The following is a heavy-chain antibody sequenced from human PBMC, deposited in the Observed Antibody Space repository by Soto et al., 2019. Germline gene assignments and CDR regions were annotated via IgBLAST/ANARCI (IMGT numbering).Heavy chain of an antibody. CDR2: IYHSGST. J-gene: IGHJ5*02. V-gene: IGHV4-4*02. D-gene: IGHD4-17*01. Sequence: QVQLQEAGPGLVKPSGTLSLTCAVSGGSISSTKWWSWVRQPPGKGLEWIGEIYHSGSTSYNPSLRGRVAISGDKSRNLFSLRLSSVTAADTAVYYCARDDSGGWFDPWGQGTLVTVSS. CDR1: GGSISSTKW. CDR3: ARDDSGGWFDP.